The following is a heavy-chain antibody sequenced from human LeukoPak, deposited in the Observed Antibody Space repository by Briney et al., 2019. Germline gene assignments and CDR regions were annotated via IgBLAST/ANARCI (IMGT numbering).Heavy chain of an antibody. D-gene: IGHD6-13*01. V-gene: IGHV3-7*01. Sequence: GGSLRLSCAASGFTFSSYGMSWVRQAPGKGLEWVANIKQDGSEKYYVDSVKGRFTISRDNAKNSLYLQMNSLRAEDTAVYYCARDLAAAGYYYYGMDVWGQGTTVTVSS. CDR1: GFTFSSYG. CDR2: IKQDGSEK. J-gene: IGHJ6*02. CDR3: ARDLAAAGYYYYGMDV.